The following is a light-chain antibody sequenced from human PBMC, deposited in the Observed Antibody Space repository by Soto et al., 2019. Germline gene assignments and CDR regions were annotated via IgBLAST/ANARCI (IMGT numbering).Light chain of an antibody. J-gene: IGLJ2*01. Sequence: QSALTQPASVSGSPGQSITISCTGIGSDVGNYNPVSWYQQHPGKAPKLIVYAGSMRPSGVSNRFSGSKSANTASLTISGLQPEDAADYYCCSYAGSDTMIFGGGTKLTVL. CDR2: AGS. CDR3: CSYAGSDTMI. V-gene: IGLV2-23*01. CDR1: GSDVGNYNP.